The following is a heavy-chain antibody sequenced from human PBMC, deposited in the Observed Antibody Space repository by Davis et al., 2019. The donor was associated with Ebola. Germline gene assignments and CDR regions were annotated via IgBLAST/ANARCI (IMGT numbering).Heavy chain of an antibody. D-gene: IGHD3-16*01. CDR3: ASFTFGRGGY. V-gene: IGHV4-34*01. J-gene: IGHJ4*02. CDR2: ISHTGST. Sequence: SATLSLTCAVFGGSFSDYYWTWIRQPPGKGLEWIGEISHTGSTTYNPSLKSRLSISVDTSKNQFSLKLTSVTAADTAMYYCASFTFGRGGYWGQGTLVTVSS. CDR1: GGSFSDYY.